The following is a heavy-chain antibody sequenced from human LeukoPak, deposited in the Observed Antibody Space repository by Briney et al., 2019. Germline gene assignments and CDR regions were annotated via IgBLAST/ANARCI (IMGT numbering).Heavy chain of an antibody. Sequence: PGGSLRLSCAASGFTFSSYEMNWVRQVPGKGLEWVSYISSSGSTIYYADPVKGRFTISRDNARNSLYLQMNSLRAEDTAVYYCARGVVAATLDYWGQGTLVTVSS. J-gene: IGHJ4*02. CDR2: ISSSGSTI. D-gene: IGHD2-15*01. V-gene: IGHV3-48*03. CDR1: GFTFSSYE. CDR3: ARGVVAATLDY.